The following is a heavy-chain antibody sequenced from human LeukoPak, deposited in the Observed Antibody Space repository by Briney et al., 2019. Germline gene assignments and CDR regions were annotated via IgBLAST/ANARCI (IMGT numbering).Heavy chain of an antibody. CDR3: ARGYNRNDPKLRYFDY. CDR2: ISGSDIYT. Sequence: GSLRLSCAASGFTFSDYYMSWIRQAPGKGLEWLSYISGSDIYTNYADSVKGRFTISRDNAKNSLFLQMSSLRAEDTAVYYCARGYNRNDPKLRYFDYWGQGTLVTVSS. D-gene: IGHD1-1*01. V-gene: IGHV3-11*05. J-gene: IGHJ4*02. CDR1: GFTFSDYY.